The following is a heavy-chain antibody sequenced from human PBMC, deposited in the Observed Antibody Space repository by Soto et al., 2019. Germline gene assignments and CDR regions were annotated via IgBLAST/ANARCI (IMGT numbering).Heavy chain of an antibody. J-gene: IGHJ4*02. D-gene: IGHD1-26*01. CDR1: GYTFTVYY. Sequence: AVKVSCKASGYTFTVYYMHWVRQAPGQGLEWMGWINPKSGGTMYPQKFQGRVTMTWDTSISTAYMALTRLRSDDTAVYYCARDLAKGGGSAGFDYWGQGTQVTVSS. CDR2: INPKSGGT. CDR3: ARDLAKGGGSAGFDY. V-gene: IGHV1-2*02.